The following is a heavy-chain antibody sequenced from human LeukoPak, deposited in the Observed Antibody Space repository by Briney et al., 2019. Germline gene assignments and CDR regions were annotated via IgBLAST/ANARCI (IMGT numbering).Heavy chain of an antibody. CDR3: ARVRISYYYYVMDV. CDR2: INHSGST. J-gene: IGHJ6*02. V-gene: IGHV4-34*01. CDR1: GGSFSGYY. Sequence: SETLSLTCAVYGGSFSGYYWSWIRQPPGKGLEWIGEINHSGSTNYNPSLKSRVTISVDTSKNQFSLKLSSVTAADTAVYYCARVRISYYYYVMDVWGQGTTVTVSS. D-gene: IGHD2/OR15-2a*01.